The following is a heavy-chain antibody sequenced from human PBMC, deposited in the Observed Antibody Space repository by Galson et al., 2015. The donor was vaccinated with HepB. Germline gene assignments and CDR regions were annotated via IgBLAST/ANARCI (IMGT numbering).Heavy chain of an antibody. CDR1: GFTFSSYA. J-gene: IGHJ6*03. Sequence: SLRLSCAASGFTFSSYAMHWVRQAPGKGLEWVAVISYDGSNKYYADSVKGRFTISRDNSKNTLYLQMNSLRAEDTAVYYCARDPESWGWNYVYYYYMDVWGKGTTVTVSS. CDR2: ISYDGSNK. CDR3: ARDPESWGWNYVYYYYMDV. V-gene: IGHV3-30-3*01. D-gene: IGHD1-7*01.